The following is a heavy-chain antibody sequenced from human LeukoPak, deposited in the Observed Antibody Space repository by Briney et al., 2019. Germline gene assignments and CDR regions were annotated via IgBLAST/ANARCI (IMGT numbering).Heavy chain of an antibody. CDR1: GFTFGDYA. CDR3: TRDKVRGVINY. CDR2: IRSKAYGGTT. D-gene: IGHD3-10*01. V-gene: IGHV3-49*03. J-gene: IGHJ4*02. Sequence: GGSLRLSCTASGFTFGDYAMSWFRQAPGKGLEWVGFIRSKAYGGTTEYAASVKGRFTISRDNSKSTAYLQMNSLKTEDTAVYYCTRDKVRGVINYWGQGTLVTVSS.